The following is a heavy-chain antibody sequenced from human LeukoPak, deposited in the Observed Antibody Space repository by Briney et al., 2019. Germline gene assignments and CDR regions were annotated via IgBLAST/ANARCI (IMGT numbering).Heavy chain of an antibody. CDR3: ARAPTGEGGWFDP. V-gene: IGHV1-8*01. CDR1: GYTFTSYD. CDR2: MNPNSGNT. J-gene: IGHJ5*02. Sequence: GASVKVSCKASGYTFTSYDINWVRQATGQGLKWMGWMNPNSGNTGYAQKFQGRVTMTRNTSISTAYMELSSLRSEDTAVYYCARAPTGEGGWFDPWGQGTLVTVFS. D-gene: IGHD4-17*01.